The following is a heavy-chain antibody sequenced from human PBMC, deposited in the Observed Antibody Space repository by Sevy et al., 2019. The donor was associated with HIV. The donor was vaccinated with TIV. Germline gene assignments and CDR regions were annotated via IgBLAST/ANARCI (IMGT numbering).Heavy chain of an antibody. D-gene: IGHD3-22*01. CDR2: ISYDGSNK. Sequence: GGSLRLSCAASGFTFSSYGMHWVRQAPGKGLEWVAVISYDGSNKYYAHSVKGRFTISRDNSKNTLYLQMNSLRAEDTAVYYCAKGRRFSDYYDSSGYFVFDYWGQGTLVTVSS. CDR1: GFTFSSYG. J-gene: IGHJ4*02. CDR3: AKGRRFSDYYDSSGYFVFDY. V-gene: IGHV3-30*18.